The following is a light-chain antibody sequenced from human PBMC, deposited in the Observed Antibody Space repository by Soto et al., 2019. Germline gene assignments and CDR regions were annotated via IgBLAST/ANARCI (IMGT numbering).Light chain of an antibody. CDR1: SSNIGAGYD. CDR3: QSYDSSLRGSMV. Sequence: QSVLTQPPSVSGAPGQRVTISCTGSSSNIGAGYDVHWYQQLPGTAPKLLIYGNSNRPSGVPDRFSGSKSGTSASLAITGLQAEEEADYYCQSYDSSLRGSMVFGGGTQLTVL. V-gene: IGLV1-40*01. J-gene: IGLJ2*01. CDR2: GNS.